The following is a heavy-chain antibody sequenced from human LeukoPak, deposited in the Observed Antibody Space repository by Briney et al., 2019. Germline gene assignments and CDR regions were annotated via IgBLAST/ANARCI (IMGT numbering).Heavy chain of an antibody. D-gene: IGHD1-26*01. V-gene: IGHV1-69*01. CDR2: IIPIFGTA. CDR1: GGTFSSYA. CDR3: ASSSSIVGAKPDY. Sequence: SVKVSCKASGGTFSSYAISWVRQAPGQGLEWMGGIIPIFGTANYAQKFQGRVTITADESTSTAYMELSSLRSEDTAVYYCASSSSIVGAKPDYWGQGTLVTVSS. J-gene: IGHJ4*02.